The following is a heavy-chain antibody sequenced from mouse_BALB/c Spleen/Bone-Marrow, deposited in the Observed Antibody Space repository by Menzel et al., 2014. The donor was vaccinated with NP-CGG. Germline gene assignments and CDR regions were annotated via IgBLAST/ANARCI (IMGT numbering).Heavy chain of an antibody. CDR3: ARWLLNYYAMDY. V-gene: IGHV14-3*02. Sequence: VQLQQPGAELVKPGASVKLSCTASGFNIKDTHMHWVKQRPEQGLEWIGRIDPANGNTKYDPKFQGKATITADTSSNTAYLQLSSLTSEDTAVYYCARWLLNYYAMDYWGQGTSVTVSS. CDR2: IDPANGNT. J-gene: IGHJ4*01. CDR1: GFNIKDTH. D-gene: IGHD2-3*01.